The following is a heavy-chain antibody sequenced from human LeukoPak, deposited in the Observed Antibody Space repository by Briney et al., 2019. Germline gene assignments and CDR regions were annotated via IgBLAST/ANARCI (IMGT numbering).Heavy chain of an antibody. V-gene: IGHV1-69*05. Sequence: GASVKVSCKASGGTFSSYAISWVRQAPGQGLEWMGRIIPIFGTANYAQKFQGRVTITTDKSTSTAYMELSSLRSEDTAVYYCARERYCSSTSCWRRAFDIWGQGTMVTVSS. D-gene: IGHD2-2*01. J-gene: IGHJ3*02. CDR1: GGTFSSYA. CDR2: IIPIFGTA. CDR3: ARERYCSSTSCWRRAFDI.